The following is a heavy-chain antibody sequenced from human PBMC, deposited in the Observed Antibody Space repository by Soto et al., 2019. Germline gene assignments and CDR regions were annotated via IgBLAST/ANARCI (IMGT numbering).Heavy chain of an antibody. D-gene: IGHD3-10*01. CDR3: AGDHLGITMVRGVRRTGGMDV. J-gene: IGHJ6*02. V-gene: IGHV1-18*04. CDR2: ISAYNGNT. CDR1: GYTFTSYG. Sequence: ASVKVSCKASGYTFTSYGISWVRQAPGQGLEWMGWISAYNGNTNYAQKLQGRVTMTTDTSTSTAYMELRSLRSDDTAVYYCAGDHLGITMVRGVRRTGGMDVWGQGTTVTVSS.